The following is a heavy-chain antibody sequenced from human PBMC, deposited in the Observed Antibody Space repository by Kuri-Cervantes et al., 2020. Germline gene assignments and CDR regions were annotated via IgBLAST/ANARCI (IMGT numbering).Heavy chain of an antibody. J-gene: IGHJ6*02. CDR1: GFIFDDYA. V-gene: IGHV3-9*01. Sequence: SLKISCAASGFIFDDYAMHWVRQAPGKGLEWVSGISWNSGSIGYADSVKGRFTISRDNAKNSLYLQMNSLRAEDTAVYYCAKEGTGITIFGVEYYYYGMDVWGQGTTVTVSS. CDR3: AKEGTGITIFGVEYYYYGMDV. CDR2: ISWNSGSI. D-gene: IGHD3-3*01.